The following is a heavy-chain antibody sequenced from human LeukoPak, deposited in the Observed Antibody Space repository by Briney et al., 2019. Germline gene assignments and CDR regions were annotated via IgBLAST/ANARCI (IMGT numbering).Heavy chain of an antibody. CDR3: AREVEGGYSYGYNAFDI. CDR2: IWYDGSNR. J-gene: IGHJ3*02. V-gene: IGHV3-33*01. CDR1: GLSFSSSG. D-gene: IGHD5-18*01. Sequence: GRSPRPSCAASGLSFSSSGMHWVRQPPRKGLEWVAVIWYDGSNRCYANSGKGRFTISRDNSKNTLYLQMNSLRAEDTAVYYCAREVEGGYSYGYNAFDIWGQGTMVTVSS.